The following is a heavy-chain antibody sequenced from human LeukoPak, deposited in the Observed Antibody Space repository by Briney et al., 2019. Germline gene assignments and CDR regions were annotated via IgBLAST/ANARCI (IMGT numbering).Heavy chain of an antibody. V-gene: IGHV1-18*01. Sequence: GASVKVSCKASGYTFTSYGISWVRHAPGQGLEWRGWISAYNGNTNYAQKLQGRVTMTTDTSTSTAYMELRSLRSDDTAVYYCARVPYGLDYYYYMDVWGKGTTVTVSS. CDR3: ARVPYGLDYYYYMDV. CDR1: GYTFTSYG. D-gene: IGHD4-17*01. CDR2: ISAYNGNT. J-gene: IGHJ6*03.